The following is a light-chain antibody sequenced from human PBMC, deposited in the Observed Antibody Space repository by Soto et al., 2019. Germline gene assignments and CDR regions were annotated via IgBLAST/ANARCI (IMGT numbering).Light chain of an antibody. CDR1: SSNIGAGYD. J-gene: IGLJ2*01. CDR2: GNS. V-gene: IGLV1-40*01. Sequence: QSVLTQPPSVSGAPRQRGTISCTGSSSNIGAGYDVHWYQQLPGTAPKLLIYGNSNRPSGVPDRFSGSKSGTSASLAITGLQAEDEADYYCQSYDSSLSVVFGGGTKLTVL. CDR3: QSYDSSLSVV.